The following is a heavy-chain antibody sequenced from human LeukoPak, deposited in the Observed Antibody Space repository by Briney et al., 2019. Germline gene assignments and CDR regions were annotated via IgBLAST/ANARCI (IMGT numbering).Heavy chain of an antibody. V-gene: IGHV4-39*01. CDR2: IYYSGST. J-gene: IGHJ3*02. D-gene: IGHD4-23*01. Sequence: PSETLSLTCTVSGGSISSSSYYWGWIRQPPGKGLEWIGSIYYSGSTYYNPSLKSRVTISVDTSKNQFSLKLSSVTAADTAVYYCARFAGNDYGGNFYAFDIWGQGTMVTVSS. CDR3: ARFAGNDYGGNFYAFDI. CDR1: GGSISSSSYY.